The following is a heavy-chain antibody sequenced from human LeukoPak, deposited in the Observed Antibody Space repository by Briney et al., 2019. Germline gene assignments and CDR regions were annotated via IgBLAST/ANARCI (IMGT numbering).Heavy chain of an antibody. CDR2: INSDGINT. D-gene: IGHD3/OR15-3a*01. V-gene: IGHV3-74*01. CDR3: AKIQDWFNDAFHI. J-gene: IGHJ3*02. CDR1: GFTFSNYW. Sequence: PGGSLRLSCAASGFTFSNYWMHWVRQAPGKGLVWVSRINSDGINTSYADSVKGRFTISRDISKGTLYLQMNSLRADDTAVYYCAKIQDWFNDAFHIGGQGTMVTVSS.